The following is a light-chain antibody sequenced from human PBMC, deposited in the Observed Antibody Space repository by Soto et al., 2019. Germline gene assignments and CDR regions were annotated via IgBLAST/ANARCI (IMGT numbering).Light chain of an antibody. CDR1: QSVAGDS. Sequence: EIVLTQSPGTLSLSPGERATLSCRASQSVAGDSVAWYQQKPGQAPRLLIYAASSRATGIPDRFSGSGSGTDFTLTITRLEPEDFAVYYCQQYGNSLWTFGQGTKVDLK. V-gene: IGKV3-20*01. CDR3: QQYGNSLWT. J-gene: IGKJ1*01. CDR2: AAS.